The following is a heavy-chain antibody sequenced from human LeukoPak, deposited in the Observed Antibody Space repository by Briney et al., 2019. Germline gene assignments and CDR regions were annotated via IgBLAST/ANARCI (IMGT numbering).Heavy chain of an antibody. CDR3: ARGLDYDILTGYT. CDR1: GGSFSGYY. Sequence: SETLSLTCAVYGGSFSGYYWSWIRQPPGKGLEWIGEINHSGSTNYNPSLKSRVTISVDTSKNQFSLKLSSVTAADTAVYYCARGLDYDILTGYTWGQGTLVTVSS. V-gene: IGHV4-34*01. D-gene: IGHD3-9*01. CDR2: INHSGST. J-gene: IGHJ5*02.